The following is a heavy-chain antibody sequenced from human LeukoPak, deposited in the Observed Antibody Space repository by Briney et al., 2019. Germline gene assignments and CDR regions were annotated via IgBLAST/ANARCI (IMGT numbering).Heavy chain of an antibody. Sequence: GGSLRLSCAASGFTFSTYSMNWVRQAPGKGLEWVSTITSSSAYKYYADSVKGRFTISRDNAKNSLYLQMNSLRVEDTAVYYCAKHDGGGFYSLDSWGQGTLVTVSS. CDR3: AKHDGGGFYSLDS. J-gene: IGHJ4*02. CDR1: GFTFSTYS. D-gene: IGHD2-21*01. V-gene: IGHV3-21*04. CDR2: ITSSSAYK.